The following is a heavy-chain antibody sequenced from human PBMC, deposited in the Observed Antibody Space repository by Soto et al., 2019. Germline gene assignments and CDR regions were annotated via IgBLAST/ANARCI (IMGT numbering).Heavy chain of an antibody. D-gene: IGHD3-16*02. Sequence: SETLSLTCTVSGGFISSGGYYWSWIRQHPGKGLEWIGYIYYSGSTYYNPSLKSRVTISVDTSKNQFSLKLSSVTAADTAVYYCARAPMITFGGVIVSFDYWGQGTLVTVS. CDR2: IYYSGST. CDR3: ARAPMITFGGVIVSFDY. CDR1: GGFISSGGYY. J-gene: IGHJ4*02. V-gene: IGHV4-31*03.